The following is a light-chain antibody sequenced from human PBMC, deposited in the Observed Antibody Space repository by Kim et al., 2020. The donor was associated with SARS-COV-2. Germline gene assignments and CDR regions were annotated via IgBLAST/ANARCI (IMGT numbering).Light chain of an antibody. CDR2: GAS. Sequence: EIVLTQSPGTLSLSPGERATLSCRASQSVSSSYLAWYQQKPGQAPRLLIYGASSRATGIPDRFSGSGSGTDFTLTISRLEPEDFAVYYCQQYGSSPPELTFGVGTKVDIK. CDR1: QSVSSSY. J-gene: IGKJ4*01. CDR3: QQYGSSPPELT. V-gene: IGKV3-20*01.